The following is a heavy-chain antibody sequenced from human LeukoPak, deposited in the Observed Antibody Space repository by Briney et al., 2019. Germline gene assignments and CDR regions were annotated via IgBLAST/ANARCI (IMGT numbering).Heavy chain of an antibody. CDR2: ISGSGGST. CDR3: AKLPSYYDSSGYYDY. Sequence: PGGSLRLSCAVSGFTFSSYAMSWVRQAPGKGLEWVSAISGSGGSTYYADSVKGRFTISRDNSKNTLYLQMNSLRAEDTAVYYCAKLPSYYDSSGYYDYWGQGTLVTVSS. J-gene: IGHJ4*02. D-gene: IGHD3-22*01. CDR1: GFTFSSYA. V-gene: IGHV3-23*01.